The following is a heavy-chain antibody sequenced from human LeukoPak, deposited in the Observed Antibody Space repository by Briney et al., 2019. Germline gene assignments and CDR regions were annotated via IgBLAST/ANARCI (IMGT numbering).Heavy chain of an antibody. Sequence: ASVKVSCKASGYTFTSYYMHWVRQAPGQGLEWMGIINPSGGSTSYAQKFQGRVTMTRDMSTSTVYMELSSLRSEDTAVYYCASLAVWNDFWSRDTSSQYYYYYYMTSGAKGPRSPSP. V-gene: IGHV1-46*01. CDR2: INPSGGST. CDR1: GYTFTSYY. D-gene: IGHD3-3*01. J-gene: IGHJ6*03. CDR3: ASLAVWNDFWSRDTSSQYYYYYYMTS.